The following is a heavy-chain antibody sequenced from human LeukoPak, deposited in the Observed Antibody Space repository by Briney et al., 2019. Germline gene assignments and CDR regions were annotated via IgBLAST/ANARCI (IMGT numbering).Heavy chain of an antibody. J-gene: IGHJ4*02. CDR3: ARSGRGTYYYFDL. CDR1: SYTFTRYG. D-gene: IGHD5-12*01. V-gene: IGHV1-18*01. CDR2: ISGSNGNT. Sequence: ASVKVSCKASSYTFTRYGISWVRQAPGQGLKWMGWISGSNGNTNYAQKFLGRVTMTADTSTSTAYMELRSLTSDDTAVYYCARSGRGTYYYFDLWGQGTLVTVSS.